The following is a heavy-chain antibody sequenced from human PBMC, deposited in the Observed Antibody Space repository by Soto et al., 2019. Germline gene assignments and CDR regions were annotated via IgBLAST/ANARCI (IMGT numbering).Heavy chain of an antibody. CDR1: GFSISRSA. J-gene: IGHJ5*02. Sequence: QVQLVESGGGVVQPGRSLRLSCAASGFSISRSAMHWVRQAPGKGLEWVAVIAYDGSNRWYADSATGRFTISRDNSKNTVYLQMSSLRGEDTAVYYCARDLQAGTDNVNWFAPWGQGTLVTVSS. D-gene: IGHD1-1*01. CDR2: IAYDGSNR. V-gene: IGHV3-30*04. CDR3: ARDLQAGTDNVNWFAP.